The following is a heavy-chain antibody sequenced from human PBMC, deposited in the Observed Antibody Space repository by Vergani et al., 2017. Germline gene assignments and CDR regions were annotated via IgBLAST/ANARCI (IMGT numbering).Heavy chain of an antibody. V-gene: IGHV4-31*03. CDR3: ARDRSSYYDCWSGVARNWFDP. CDR2: IYYSGST. D-gene: IGHD3-3*01. Sequence: QVQLQESGPGLVKPSQTLSLTCTVSGVPITSGDYYWSWIRQHPGKGLEWIGYIYYSGSTYYNQSLKSRVTISVDTSKNQFSLKLSSVTAADTAVYYCARDRSSYYDCWSGVARNWFDPWGQGTLVTVSS. J-gene: IGHJ5*02. CDR1: GVPITSGDYY.